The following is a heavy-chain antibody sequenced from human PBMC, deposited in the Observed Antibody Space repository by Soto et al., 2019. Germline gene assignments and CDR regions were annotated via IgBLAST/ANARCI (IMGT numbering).Heavy chain of an antibody. Sequence: EVQLVESGGGLVQPGGSLKLSCAASGFTFSGSAMHWVRQASGKGLEWVGRIRSKANSYATAYAASVKGRFTISGDDSKNTAYLQMNSLKTEDTAVYYCTRLMVRGTDWFDPWGQGTLVTVSS. CDR2: IRSKANSYAT. V-gene: IGHV3-73*01. D-gene: IGHD3-10*01. J-gene: IGHJ5*02. CDR1: GFTFSGSA. CDR3: TRLMVRGTDWFDP.